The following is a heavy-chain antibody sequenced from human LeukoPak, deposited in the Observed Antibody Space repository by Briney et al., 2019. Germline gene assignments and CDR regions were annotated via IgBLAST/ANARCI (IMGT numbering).Heavy chain of an antibody. CDR1: GYTFTGYY. CDR3: ARTSGWYRTDWFDP. V-gene: IGHV1-2*02. J-gene: IGHJ5*02. Sequence: ASVKVSCKASGYTFTGYYMHWVRQAPGQGLEWMGWINPNSGGTNYAQKLQGRVTMTRDTSISTAYMELSRLRSDDTAVYYCARTSGWYRTDWFDPWGQGTLVTVSS. CDR2: INPNSGGT. D-gene: IGHD6-19*01.